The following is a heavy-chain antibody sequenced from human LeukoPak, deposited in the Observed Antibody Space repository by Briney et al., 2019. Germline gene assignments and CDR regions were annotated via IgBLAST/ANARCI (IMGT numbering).Heavy chain of an antibody. V-gene: IGHV4-39*01. CDR1: GGSISISSHY. J-gene: IGHJ4*02. CDR3: ARLADRARGGHFDY. D-gene: IGHD6-25*01. Sequence: SETLSLTCTVSGGSISISSHYWAWIRQSPGKGLECIGNIYYSGSTHYNPSLKSRVTMSLDTSKNQFSLKVTSVTAADTAIYYCARLADRARGGHFDYWGQGMLVTVSS. CDR2: IYYSGST.